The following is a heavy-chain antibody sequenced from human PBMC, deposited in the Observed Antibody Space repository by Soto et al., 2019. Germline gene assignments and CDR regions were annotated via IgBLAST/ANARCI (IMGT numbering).Heavy chain of an antibody. CDR1: GFTFSSYA. V-gene: IGHV3-23*01. J-gene: IGHJ3*02. D-gene: IGHD3-9*01. Sequence: HPGGSLRLSCAASGFTFSSYAMSWVRQAPGKGLEWVSAISGSGGSTYYADSVKGRFTISRDNSKNTLYLQMNSLRAEDTAVYYCAKILYYDILTGYYPFGAFDIWGQGTMVTVSS. CDR3: AKILYYDILTGYYPFGAFDI. CDR2: ISGSGGST.